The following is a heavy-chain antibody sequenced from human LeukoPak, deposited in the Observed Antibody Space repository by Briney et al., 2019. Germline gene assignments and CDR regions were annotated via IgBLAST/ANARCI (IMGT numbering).Heavy chain of an antibody. CDR3: ANAGSSGWSYYFDY. CDR2: ISSSGNTT. CDR1: GFTFSDNY. D-gene: IGHD6-19*01. J-gene: IGHJ4*02. V-gene: IGHV3-11*01. Sequence: GGSLRLSCAASGFTFSDNYMSWIRQAPGKGLEWVSYISSSGNTTYNADSVKGRFSITRDNAKNSLYLQMNSLRAEDTAVYYCANAGSSGWSYYFDYWGQGTLVTVSS.